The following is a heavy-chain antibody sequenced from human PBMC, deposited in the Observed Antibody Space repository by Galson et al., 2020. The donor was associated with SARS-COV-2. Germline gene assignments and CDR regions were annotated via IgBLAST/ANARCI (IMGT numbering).Heavy chain of an antibody. CDR3: AKGLIWVRGAYFDS. V-gene: IGHV3-23*01. CDR1: GFTFNNYA. D-gene: IGHD3-10*01. CDR2: ISDSGRAT. Sequence: SCAASGFTFNNYAMHWVRQAPGKGLEYVSVISDSGRATYYADSVKGRFTISRDNSKNTVYLQMNSLRAEDTALYYCAKGLIWVRGAYFDSWGQGTRVTVSS. J-gene: IGHJ4*02.